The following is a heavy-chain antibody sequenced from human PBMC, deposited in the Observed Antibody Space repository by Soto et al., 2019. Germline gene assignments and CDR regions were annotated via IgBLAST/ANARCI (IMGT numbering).Heavy chain of an antibody. CDR1: GFTFSSYS. J-gene: IGHJ1*01. Sequence: PGGSLRLSCAASGFTFSSYSMNWVRQAPGKGLEWVSSISSSSSYIYYADSVKGRFTISRDNAKNSLYLQMNSLRAEDTAVYYCARDPLNTSPLGHFYGSGSYYTPPAYCGQGSLVPVSS. CDR2: ISSSSSYI. V-gene: IGHV3-21*01. CDR3: ARDPLNTSPLGHFYGSGSYYTPPAY. D-gene: IGHD3-10*01.